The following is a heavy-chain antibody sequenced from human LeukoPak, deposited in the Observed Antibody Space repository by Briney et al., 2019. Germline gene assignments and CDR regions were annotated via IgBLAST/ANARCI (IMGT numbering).Heavy chain of an antibody. V-gene: IGHV1-69*13. CDR2: IIPIFGTA. D-gene: IGHD3-3*01. CDR3: SRYQRSDFWSGYDN. CDR1: GCTFSSYA. J-gene: IGHJ4*02. Sequence: ASVKLSCKASGCTFSSYAISWVRQAPGQGLEWMGEIIPIFGTANYAQKFKGRFTITADESTSTPYMELSSLRAEDTAVYYCSRYQRSDFWSGYDNWGQGTLVTVSS.